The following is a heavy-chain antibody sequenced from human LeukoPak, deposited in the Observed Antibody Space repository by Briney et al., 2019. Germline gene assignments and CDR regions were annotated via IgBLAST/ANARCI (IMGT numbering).Heavy chain of an antibody. Sequence: GGSLRLSCAASGFTFSSYAMHWVRQAPGKGLEWVAVISYDGSSKYYADSVKGRFTISRDNSKNTLYLQMNSLRAEDTAVYYCARDFYVVGATTFDYWGQGTLVTVSS. CDR2: ISYDGSSK. V-gene: IGHV3-30-3*01. CDR3: ARDFYVVGATTFDY. CDR1: GFTFSSYA. J-gene: IGHJ4*02. D-gene: IGHD1-26*01.